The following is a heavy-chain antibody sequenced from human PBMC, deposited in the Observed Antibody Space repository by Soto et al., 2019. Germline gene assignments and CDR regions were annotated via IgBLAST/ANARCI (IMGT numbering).Heavy chain of an antibody. D-gene: IGHD3-3*01. V-gene: IGHV1-18*01. CDR1: GYTFNTYG. Sequence: ASVKVSCKTSGYTFNTYGINWVRQAPGQGLELMGWISAYDGKTTYAEKFQGRVTMTTDTSTSTAYMELRSLRSDDTAIYYCARDPHEFWTRYWFDPWRQGTPVTVSS. CDR3: ARDPHEFWTRYWFDP. J-gene: IGHJ5*02. CDR2: ISAYDGKT.